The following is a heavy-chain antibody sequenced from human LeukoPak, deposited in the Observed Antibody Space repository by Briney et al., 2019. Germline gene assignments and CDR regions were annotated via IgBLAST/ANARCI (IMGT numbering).Heavy chain of an antibody. CDR3: ARGELHLDY. CDR2: IYHSGTT. CDR1: GYSISSAYY. D-gene: IGHD1-7*01. J-gene: IGHJ4*02. Sequence: SETLSLTCTVSGYSISSAYYWGWIRQPPGKGLEWIGSIYHSGTTYYNPSLKSRVTISVDTSKNQFSLKLSSVTAADTAVYYCARGELHLDYWGRGTLVTVSS. V-gene: IGHV4-38-2*02.